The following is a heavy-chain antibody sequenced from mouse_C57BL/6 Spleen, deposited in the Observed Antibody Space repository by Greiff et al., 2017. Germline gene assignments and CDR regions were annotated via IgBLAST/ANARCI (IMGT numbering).Heavy chain of an antibody. CDR3: ARRAVTGPFDY. CDR2: IEPSDSYT. J-gene: IGHJ2*01. D-gene: IGHD4-1*01. V-gene: IGHV1-69*01. Sequence: QVQLQQPGAELVMPGASVKLSCKASGYTFTSYWMHWVKQRPGQGLEWIGEIEPSDSYTNYNQKFKGKSTLTVDKSSSTAYMQLSSLTSEDSAVYYCARRAVTGPFDYWGQGTTLTVSS. CDR1: GYTFTSYW.